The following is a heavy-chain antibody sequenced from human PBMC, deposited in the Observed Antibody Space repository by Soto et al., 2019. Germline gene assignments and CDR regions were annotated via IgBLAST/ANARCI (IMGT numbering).Heavy chain of an antibody. Sequence: HSQTLSLTCAISGDSVSSNSAAWNWIRQSPSRGLEWLGRTYYRSKWYNDYAVSVKSRITINPDTSKNQFSLQLNSVTPEDTAVYYCVRDLFDYGDYAGDFDYWGQGTLVTVSS. CDR1: GDSVSSNSAA. D-gene: IGHD4-17*01. CDR3: VRDLFDYGDYAGDFDY. V-gene: IGHV6-1*01. J-gene: IGHJ4*02. CDR2: TYYRSKWYN.